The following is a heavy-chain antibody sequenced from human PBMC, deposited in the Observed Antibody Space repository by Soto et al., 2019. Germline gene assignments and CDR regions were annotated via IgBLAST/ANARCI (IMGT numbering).Heavy chain of an antibody. D-gene: IGHD2-2*01. V-gene: IGHV3-33*01. CDR3: LFFQAQDGIRAGRAVSAFLLNRSSDL. J-gene: IGHJ2*01. Sequence: KGLEWVAVIWYDGSNKYYADSVKGRFTISRDNSKNTLYLQMNSLRAEDTAVYYCLFFQAQDGIRAGRAVSAFLLNRSSDL. CDR2: IWYDGSNK.